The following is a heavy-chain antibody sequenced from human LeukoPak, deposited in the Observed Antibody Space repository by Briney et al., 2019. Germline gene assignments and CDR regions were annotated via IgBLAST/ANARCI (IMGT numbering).Heavy chain of an antibody. Sequence: GGSLRLSCVASGFTFSDSAIHWVRQAPGKGLEWVANIKPDGSERYCVESVKGRFTISRDSAKNSVFLQMDSLRAEDTALYYCARDYDWGQGTLVTVSS. CDR1: GFTFSDSA. CDR2: IKPDGSER. CDR3: ARDYD. D-gene: IGHD3-16*01. J-gene: IGHJ4*02. V-gene: IGHV3-7*04.